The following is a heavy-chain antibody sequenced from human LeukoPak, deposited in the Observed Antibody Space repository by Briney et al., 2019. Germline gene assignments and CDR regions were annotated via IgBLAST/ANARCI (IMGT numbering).Heavy chain of an antibody. Sequence: SETLSLTCTVSGVSISSHYWSWIRHPPGKGQEWIGYIDYSVSTTYNPSLKSRVTISEDTSKNQVSLKLKSVTAADTAVYFCAGYCSGGSCYQRGLPWFDPWGQGTLVTVSS. V-gene: IGHV4-59*11. J-gene: IGHJ5*02. CDR3: AGYCSGGSCYQRGLPWFDP. D-gene: IGHD2-15*01. CDR2: IDYSVST. CDR1: GVSISSHY.